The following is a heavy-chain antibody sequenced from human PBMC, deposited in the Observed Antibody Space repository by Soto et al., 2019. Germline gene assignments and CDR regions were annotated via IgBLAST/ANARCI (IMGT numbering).Heavy chain of an antibody. Sequence: QVQLVESGGGVVQPARSLSLSCAASGFTFSSYGMHWVRQAPGKALERVAGIWYDGSNKYYADSVKGRFTMSRDNSKNTLYRQMNSLSADDTAVYYCAREGDSSGSVGYFDYWGQGTLVTVSS. V-gene: IGHV3-33*01. CDR3: AREGDSSGSVGYFDY. D-gene: IGHD3-22*01. J-gene: IGHJ4*02. CDR2: IWYDGSNK. CDR1: GFTFSSYG.